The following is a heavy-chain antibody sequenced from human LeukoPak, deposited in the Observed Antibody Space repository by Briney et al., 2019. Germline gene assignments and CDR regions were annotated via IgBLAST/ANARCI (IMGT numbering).Heavy chain of an antibody. CDR3: TTYSSSWSHFEY. D-gene: IGHD6-13*01. Sequence: KPGGSLRLSCAASGFTVSNAWMXXVRQAPGKGLEWVGRIKSKSDGETAEYDAPVKGRFTISRDDSKNTLYLQMNSLKTEDTAVYYCTTYSSSWSHFEYWGQGTLVTVSS. V-gene: IGHV3-15*01. CDR2: IKSKSDGETA. CDR1: GFTVSNAW. J-gene: IGHJ4*02.